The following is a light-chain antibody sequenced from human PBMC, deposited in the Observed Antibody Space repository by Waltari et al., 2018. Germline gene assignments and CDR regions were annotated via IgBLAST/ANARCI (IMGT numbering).Light chain of an antibody. CDR2: DAS. CDR1: QSVSRS. V-gene: IGKV3-20*01. J-gene: IGKJ1*01. CDR3: QKYVSLPAT. Sequence: EIVLTQSPGTLSLSPGERATLSCRASQSVSRSLAWYQQKHGQAPRLLIYDASTRATGIPERFSGSGSGTDFSLTISRLEPEDFAVYYCQKYVSLPATFGQGTKVEIK.